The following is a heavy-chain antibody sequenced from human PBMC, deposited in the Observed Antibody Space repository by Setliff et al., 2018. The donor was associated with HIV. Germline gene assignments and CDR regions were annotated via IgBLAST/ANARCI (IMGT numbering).Heavy chain of an antibody. CDR2: IYYTGIT. CDR1: GGSVTSYL. D-gene: IGHD2-21*02. V-gene: IGHV4-59*02. J-gene: IGHJ4*02. Sequence: PSETLSLTCSISGGSVTSYLWHWFRQPPGKGLEWIGYIYYTGITDNNPSLEGRVTISVDTSKNQVSLWLKSVTTADTAVYYCARELYGGNSRPFDYWGQGALVTVSS. CDR3: ARELYGGNSRPFDY.